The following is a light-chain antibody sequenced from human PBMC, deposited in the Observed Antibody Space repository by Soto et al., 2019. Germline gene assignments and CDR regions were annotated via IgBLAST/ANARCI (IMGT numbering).Light chain of an antibody. CDR2: RNN. CDR3: TAWDDSLSVYV. Sequence: QSVLTQPPSASGTPGQRVTISCSGSSSNIGSNYVYWYQQLPGTAPKLLIYRNNQRPSGVPDRFSGSKSGTSASLAIRGLRSEDGADYNCTAWDDSLSVYVSLTGTKVP. V-gene: IGLV1-47*01. J-gene: IGLJ1*01. CDR1: SSNIGSNY.